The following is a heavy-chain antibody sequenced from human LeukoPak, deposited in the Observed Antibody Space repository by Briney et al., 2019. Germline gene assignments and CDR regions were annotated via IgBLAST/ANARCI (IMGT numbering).Heavy chain of an antibody. CDR2: MSHSGST. D-gene: IGHD2-2*02. V-gene: IGHV4-4*02. J-gene: IGHJ5*02. CDR3: ARKEYCSSTSCYKDNWFDP. CDR1: AGSISSRNW. Sequence: PSETLSLTCAVSAGSISSRNWWSWVRQSPGKGLEWIGEMSHSGSTNYNPSLESRVTMSVDKSKNQFSLKLSSVTAADTAVYYCARKEYCSSTSCYKDNWFDPWGQGTLVTVSS.